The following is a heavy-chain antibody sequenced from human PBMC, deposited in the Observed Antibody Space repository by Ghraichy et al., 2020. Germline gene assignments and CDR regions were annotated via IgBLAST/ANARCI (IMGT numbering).Heavy chain of an antibody. Sequence: ASVKVSCKASGYKFTAFYIHWVRQTPGQGLEWMGWININSGNTNYAEKFQDSVTMTRDTSLNTVYIELSDLRSDDTAIYYCAREMGQQLVRYHLEHWGQGPLLTVSS. CDR3: AREMGQQLVRYHLEH. D-gene: IGHD6-13*01. J-gene: IGHJ4*02. V-gene: IGHV1-2*04. CDR2: ININSGNT. CDR1: GYKFTAFY.